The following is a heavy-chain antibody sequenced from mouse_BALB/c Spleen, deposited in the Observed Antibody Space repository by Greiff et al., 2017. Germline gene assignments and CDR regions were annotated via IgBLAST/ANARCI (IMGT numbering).Heavy chain of an antibody. CDR1: GFNIKDTY. CDR2: IDPANGNT. J-gene: IGHJ2*01. CDR3: ASQYYGSSYYFDY. Sequence: VQLQQSGAELVKPGASVKLSCTASGFNIKDTYMHWVKQRPEQGLEWIGRIDPANGNTKYDPKFQGKATITADTSSNTAYLQLSSLTSEDTAVYYCASQYYGSSYYFDYWGQGTTLTVSS. V-gene: IGHV14-3*02. D-gene: IGHD1-1*01.